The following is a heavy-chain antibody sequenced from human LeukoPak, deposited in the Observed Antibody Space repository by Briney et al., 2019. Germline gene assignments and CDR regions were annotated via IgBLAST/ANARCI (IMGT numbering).Heavy chain of an antibody. CDR3: ARGVAVY. Sequence: GGSLRLSCAASGFTFSSYAMHWVRQAPGKGLEWVAVISYDGSNKYYADSVKGRFTISRDNSKNTLYLQMNSLRAEDTAVYYCARGVAVYWGQGTLVTVFS. D-gene: IGHD6-19*01. CDR1: GFTFSSYA. J-gene: IGHJ4*02. CDR2: ISYDGSNK. V-gene: IGHV3-30*04.